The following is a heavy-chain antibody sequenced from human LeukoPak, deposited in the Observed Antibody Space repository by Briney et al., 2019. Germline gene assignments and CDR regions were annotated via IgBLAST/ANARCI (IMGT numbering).Heavy chain of an antibody. CDR2: ISSSSSYT. CDR1: GFTFSDYY. CDR3: AKDQYLYYDRRFALDY. Sequence: GGSLRLSCAASGFTFSDYYMSWIRQAPGKGLEWVSYISSSSSYTNYADSVKGRFTISRDNSKNTLFLQMNSLRAEDRAVYYCAKDQYLYYDRRFALDYWGQGTLVTVSS. J-gene: IGHJ4*02. D-gene: IGHD3-22*01. V-gene: IGHV3-11*05.